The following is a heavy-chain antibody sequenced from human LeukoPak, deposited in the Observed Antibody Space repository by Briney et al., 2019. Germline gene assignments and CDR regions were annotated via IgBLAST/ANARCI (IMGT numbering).Heavy chain of an antibody. CDR2: IYPGDSDT. CDR1: GYDFPTYW. V-gene: IGHV5-51*01. Sequence: GESLKISCKGSGYDFPTYWIGWVRQMPGRGLEWMGIIYPGDSDTRYSPSFQGQVTFSADKSISTAYLQWSSLKASDTALYYCARQGDMVRGNAFDIWGQGTMVTVSS. CDR3: ARQGDMVRGNAFDI. D-gene: IGHD3-10*01. J-gene: IGHJ3*02.